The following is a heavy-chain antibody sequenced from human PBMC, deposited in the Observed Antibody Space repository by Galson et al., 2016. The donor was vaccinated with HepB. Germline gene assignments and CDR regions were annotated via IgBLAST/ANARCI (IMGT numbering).Heavy chain of an antibody. CDR1: GFSFTTYG. CDR2: ISDSSSHI. V-gene: IGHV3-48*02. J-gene: IGHJ3*01. Sequence: SLRLSCAASGFSFTTYGMNWVRQAPGKGLEWVSYISDSSSHIYYAGSVKGRFTISRDSAKNSLYLQMNSLRDEDTAVYYCTRSYGQRLANDAFDLWGQGTMVTVSS. CDR3: TRSYGQRLANDAFDL. D-gene: IGHD6-19*01.